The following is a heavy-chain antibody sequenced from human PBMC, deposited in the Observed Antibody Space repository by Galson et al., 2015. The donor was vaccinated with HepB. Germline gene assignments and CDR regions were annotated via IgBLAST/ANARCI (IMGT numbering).Heavy chain of an antibody. CDR2: TYYRSKWYN. J-gene: IGHJ4*02. V-gene: IGHV6-1*01. CDR3: SRGNYGSGGVPY. Sequence: CAISGDSVSSTSSTWVWVRQSPSRGLEWLGRTYYRSKWYNDYAVSVKGRITINLDTSKNQFSLELNSVTPEDTAVYYCSRGNYGSGGVPYWGQGALVTVSS. D-gene: IGHD6-25*01. CDR1: GDSVSSTSST.